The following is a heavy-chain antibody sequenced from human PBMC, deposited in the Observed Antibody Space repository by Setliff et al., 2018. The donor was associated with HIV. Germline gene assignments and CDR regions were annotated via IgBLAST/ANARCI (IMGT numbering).Heavy chain of an antibody. D-gene: IGHD6-19*01. Sequence: SETLSLTCAVYGGSFSGYYWSWIRQPPGKGLEWIGEINHSGNTNYNPSLKSRLIISVDTSKKQFSLKRRSVTAAGTAIYYCARVPGYSSGSSYMEVWGKGTTVTVSS. CDR3: ARVPGYSSGSSYMEV. J-gene: IGHJ6*03. CDR2: INHSGNT. V-gene: IGHV4-34*01. CDR1: GGSFSGYY.